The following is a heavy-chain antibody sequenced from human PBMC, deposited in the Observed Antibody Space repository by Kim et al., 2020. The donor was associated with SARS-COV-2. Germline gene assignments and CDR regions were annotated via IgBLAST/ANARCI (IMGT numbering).Heavy chain of an antibody. D-gene: IGHD6-13*01. J-gene: IGHJ5*02. CDR3: ARGQRSSWYRKPDLDNWFDP. CDR1: GGTFSSYA. CDR2: IIPIFGTA. V-gene: IGHV1-69*13. Sequence: SVKVSCKASGGTFSSYAISWVRQAPGQGLEWMGGIIPIFGTANYAQKFQGRVTITADESTSTAYMELSSLRSEDTAVYYCARGQRSSWYRKPDLDNWFDPWGQGTLVTVSS.